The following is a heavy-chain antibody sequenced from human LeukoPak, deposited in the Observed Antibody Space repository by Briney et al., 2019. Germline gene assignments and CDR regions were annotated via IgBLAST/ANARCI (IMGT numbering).Heavy chain of an antibody. Sequence: AGSLTLSCTASAVSVSTNYMNWVRQAPGKGLGWISVIDTGGSTYYADSVKGLYTISRDNSKNTLYLQMNSLRAEDTDVYYCARGRGGTPMVKYFDSWGQGTLVTVSS. J-gene: IGHJ4*02. D-gene: IGHD5-18*01. CDR2: IDTGGST. CDR3: ARGRGGTPMVKYFDS. CDR1: AVSVSTNY. V-gene: IGHV3-53*01.